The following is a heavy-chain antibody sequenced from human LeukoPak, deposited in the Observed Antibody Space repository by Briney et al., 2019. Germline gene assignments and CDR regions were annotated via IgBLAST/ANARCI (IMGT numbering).Heavy chain of an antibody. CDR1: GFTFSSYW. V-gene: IGHV3-74*01. Sequence: PGGSLRLSCAASGFTFSSYWMHWVRHAPGKGLVWVSRINSDGSSTSYADSVKGRFTISRDNAKNSLYLQMNSLRAEDTAVYYCARGVDIVATISSHFDYWGQGTLVTVSS. D-gene: IGHD5-12*01. CDR3: ARGVDIVATISSHFDY. CDR2: INSDGSST. J-gene: IGHJ4*02.